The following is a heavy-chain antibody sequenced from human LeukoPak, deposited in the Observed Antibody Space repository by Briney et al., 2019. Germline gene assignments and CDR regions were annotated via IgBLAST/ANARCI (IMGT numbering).Heavy chain of an antibody. CDR2: IYYSGST. V-gene: IGHV4-61*05. CDR3: AGGSYGDNY. CDR1: GGSISSSSFY. Sequence: PSETLSLTCTVSGGSISSSSFYWGWIRQPPGKGLEWIGYIYYSGSTNYNPSLKSRVTMSVDTSKSQFSLRLASVTAADTAVYYCAGGSYGDNYWGQGTLVTVSS. D-gene: IGHD4-17*01. J-gene: IGHJ4*02.